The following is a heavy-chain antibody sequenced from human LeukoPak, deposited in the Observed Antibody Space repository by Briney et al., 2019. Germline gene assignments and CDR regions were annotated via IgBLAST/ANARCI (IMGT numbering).Heavy chain of an antibody. CDR3: ARAVWDLRYFDWLMGY. CDR1: GFTFSDYY. Sequence: GGSLRLSCAASGFTFSDYYMSWIRQAPGRGLEWVSYISSSGSTIYYADSVKGRFTISRDNAKNSLYLQMNSLRAEDTAVYYCARAVWDLRYFDWLMGYWGQGTLVTVSS. CDR2: ISSSGSTI. J-gene: IGHJ4*02. V-gene: IGHV3-11*01. D-gene: IGHD3-9*01.